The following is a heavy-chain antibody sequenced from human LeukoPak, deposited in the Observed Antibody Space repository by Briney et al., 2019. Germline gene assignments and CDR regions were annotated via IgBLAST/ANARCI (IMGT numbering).Heavy chain of an antibody. Sequence: GGSLRLSCAVSGFSVSSTYMTGVRQAPGKGLQWVSVILDNGITTYADSVKGRFSISRDNSKNTVYLQMNSLSVDDTAVYYCVRDKGVGRTERFDSWGPGTLVTVSS. V-gene: IGHV3-53*01. D-gene: IGHD1-26*01. CDR1: GFSVSSTY. CDR3: VRDKGVGRTERFDS. J-gene: IGHJ4*02. CDR2: ILDNGIT.